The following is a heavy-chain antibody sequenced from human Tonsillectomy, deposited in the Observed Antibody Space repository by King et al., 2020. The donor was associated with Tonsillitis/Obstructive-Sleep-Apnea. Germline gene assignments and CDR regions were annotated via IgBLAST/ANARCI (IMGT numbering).Heavy chain of an antibody. CDR3: ARDEEVEHNAFDI. D-gene: IGHD1/OR15-1a*01. J-gene: IGHJ3*02. CDR2: IWDDGSNK. V-gene: IGHV3-33*01. Sequence: QLVQSGGGVVQPGRSLRLSCAASGFTFSSSGMHWVRQAPGKGLEWVAVIWDDGSNKYYADSVKGRFTISRDNSKNTLYLQMNSLSAEGTAVYYCARDEEVEHNAFDIWGQGTMVTVSS. CDR1: GFTFSSSG.